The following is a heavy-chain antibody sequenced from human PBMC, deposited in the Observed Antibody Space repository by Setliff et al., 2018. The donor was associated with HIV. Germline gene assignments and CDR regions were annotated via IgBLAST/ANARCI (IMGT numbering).Heavy chain of an antibody. J-gene: IGHJ4*02. Sequence: SSETLSLTCTVSGGSFIGSSFQSTWIRQTPGKGLEWIADIAYSGTTMYTNYNPSLESRVIVSEDTSRDQFFLKQTSVTADDTAIYYCARGPPFAYWGQGLLVTVSS. CDR3: ARGPPFAY. CDR2: IAYSGTTMYT. V-gene: IGHV4-39*07. CDR1: GGSFIGSSFQ.